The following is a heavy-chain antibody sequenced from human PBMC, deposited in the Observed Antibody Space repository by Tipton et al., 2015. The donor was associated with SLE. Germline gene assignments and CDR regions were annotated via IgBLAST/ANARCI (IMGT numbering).Heavy chain of an antibody. J-gene: IGHJ5*02. D-gene: IGHD6-19*01. Sequence: LRLSCAVYGGPFSGYYWSWIRQPPGKGLEWIGEINHSGSTNYNPSLKSRVTISVDTSKNQFSLKLSSVTAADTAVYYCACSSGWYDWFDPWGQGTLVTVSS. CDR3: ACSSGWYDWFDP. CDR1: GGPFSGYY. CDR2: INHSGST. V-gene: IGHV4-34*01.